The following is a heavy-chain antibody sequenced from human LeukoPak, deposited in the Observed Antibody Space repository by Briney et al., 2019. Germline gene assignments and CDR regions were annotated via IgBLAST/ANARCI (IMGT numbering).Heavy chain of an antibody. CDR1: GFTFSSYW. D-gene: IGHD2-8*01. V-gene: IGHV3-7*01. CDR2: IKQDGSEK. J-gene: IGHJ4*02. CDR3: AKDYLMVYAIGFDY. Sequence: QPGGSLRLSCAASGFTFSSYWMSWVRQAPGKGLEWVANIKQDGSEKYYVDSVKGRFTISRDNAKNSLYLQMNSLRAEDTAVYYCAKDYLMVYAIGFDYWGQGTLVTVSS.